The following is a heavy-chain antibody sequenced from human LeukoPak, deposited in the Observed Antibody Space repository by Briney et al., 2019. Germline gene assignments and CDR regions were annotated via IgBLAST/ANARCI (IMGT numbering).Heavy chain of an antibody. CDR3: ARDSVHDYVWGSYRLPLDAFDI. CDR2: ISYDGSNK. CDR1: GFTFSSYA. J-gene: IGHJ3*02. V-gene: IGHV3-30*04. D-gene: IGHD3-16*02. Sequence: PGRSLRLSCAASGFTFSSYAMHWVRQAPGKGLEWVAVISYDGSNKYYADSVKGRFTISRDNSKNTLYLQMNSLRAEDTAVYYCARDSVHDYVWGSYRLPLDAFDIWGQGTMVTVSS.